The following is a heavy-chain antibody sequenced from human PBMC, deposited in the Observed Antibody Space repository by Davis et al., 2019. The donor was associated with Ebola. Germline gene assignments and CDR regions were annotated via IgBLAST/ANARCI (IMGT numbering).Heavy chain of an antibody. CDR3: ARGSLGISNYYYYYYMDV. CDR1: GGSFSGYY. Sequence: PSETLSLTCAVYGGSFSGYYWSWIRQPPGKGLEWIGEINHSGSTNYNPSLKSQVTISVDTSKNQFSLKLSSVTAADTAVYYCARGSLGISNYYYYYYMDVWGKGTTVTVSS. J-gene: IGHJ6*03. CDR2: INHSGST. V-gene: IGHV4-34*01. D-gene: IGHD3-16*01.